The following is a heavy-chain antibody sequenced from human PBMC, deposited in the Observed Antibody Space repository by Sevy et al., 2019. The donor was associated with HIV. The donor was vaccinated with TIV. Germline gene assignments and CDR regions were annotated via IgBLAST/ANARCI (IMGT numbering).Heavy chain of an antibody. CDR2: IRVYNGNT. D-gene: IGHD6-13*01. CDR1: GYTFTSYG. CDR3: ARAPWAAASGGFDY. Sequence: ASVKVSCKASGYTFTSYGISWVRQAPGQGLEWMGWIRVYNGNTNYAQKLQGRVTMTTDTSTSTAYMELRTLISDDTAVYYCARAPWAAASGGFDYWGQGTLVTVSS. V-gene: IGHV1-18*04. J-gene: IGHJ4*02.